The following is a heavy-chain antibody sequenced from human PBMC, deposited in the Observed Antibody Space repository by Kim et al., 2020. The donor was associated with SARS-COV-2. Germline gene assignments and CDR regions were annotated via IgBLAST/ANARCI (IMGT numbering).Heavy chain of an antibody. V-gene: IGHV4-39*01. D-gene: IGHD6-19*01. Sequence: YTPSLKSRVTISVDTSKNQFSLKLSSVTAADTAVYYCARPRIAVAGTIDYWGQGTLVTVSS. CDR3: ARPRIAVAGTIDY. J-gene: IGHJ4*02.